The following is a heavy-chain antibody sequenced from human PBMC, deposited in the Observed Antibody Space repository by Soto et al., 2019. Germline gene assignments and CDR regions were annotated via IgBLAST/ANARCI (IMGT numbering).Heavy chain of an antibody. D-gene: IGHD6-6*01. V-gene: IGHV3-7*01. J-gene: IGHJ3*02. CDR1: GFTFSSYW. CDR3: ARDAVLGGSSSDCAFDI. CDR2: IKQDGSEK. Sequence: VQLVESGGGLVQPGGSLRLSCAASGFTFSSYWMSWVRQAPGKGLEWVANIKQDGSEKYYVDSVKGRFTISRDNAKNSLYLQMNSLRAEDTAVYYCARDAVLGGSSSDCAFDIWGQGTMVTVSS.